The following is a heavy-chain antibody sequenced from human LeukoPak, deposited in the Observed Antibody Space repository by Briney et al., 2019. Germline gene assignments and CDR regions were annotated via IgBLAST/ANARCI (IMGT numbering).Heavy chain of an antibody. Sequence: GGSLRLSCAASGFTFSSYGMSWVRQAPGKGLEWVSAISGSGGSTYYADSVKGRFTISRDNSKSTLYIQMNSLRAEDTAVYYCAGAKPKNMVRGLIMRRESRYYFDYWGQGTLVTVSS. CDR3: AGAKPKNMVRGLIMRRESRYYFDY. V-gene: IGHV3-23*01. J-gene: IGHJ4*02. CDR2: ISGSGGST. D-gene: IGHD3-10*01. CDR1: GFTFSSYG.